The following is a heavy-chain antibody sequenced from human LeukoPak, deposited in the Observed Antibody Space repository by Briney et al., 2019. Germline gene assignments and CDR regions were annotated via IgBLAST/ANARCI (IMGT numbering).Heavy chain of an antibody. Sequence: GGSLRLSCAASGFTFDDYGMSWVRQAPGKGLEWVSGINWNGGSTGYADSMKGRFTISRDNAKNSLYLQMNSLRAEDTALYYCARDVRVYSSSSPPGYWGQGTLVTVSS. CDR2: INWNGGST. CDR3: ARDVRVYSSSSPPGY. V-gene: IGHV3-20*04. D-gene: IGHD6-6*01. J-gene: IGHJ4*02. CDR1: GFTFDDYG.